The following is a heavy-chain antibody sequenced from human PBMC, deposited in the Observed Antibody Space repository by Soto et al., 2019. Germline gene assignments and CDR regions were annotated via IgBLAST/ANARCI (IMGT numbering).Heavy chain of an antibody. CDR3: ARDLWDSRLFVEDYYDSSGYPDY. CDR2: INPSGGST. D-gene: IGHD3-22*01. Sequence: SVKVSCKASGYTFTSYYMHWVRQAPGQGLEWMGIINPSGGSTSYAQKFQGRVTMTRDTSTSTVYMELSSLRSEDTAVYYCARDLWDSRLFVEDYYDSSGYPDYWGQGTLVTVSS. V-gene: IGHV1-46*01. J-gene: IGHJ4*02. CDR1: GYTFTSYY.